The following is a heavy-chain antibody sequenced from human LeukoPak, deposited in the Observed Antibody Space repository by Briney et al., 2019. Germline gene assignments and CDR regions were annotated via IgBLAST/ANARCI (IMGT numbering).Heavy chain of an antibody. V-gene: IGHV4-59*01. CDR3: ARGYCANSTCYNFDY. Sequence: SETLSLTCTVSGGSISNYFWNWIRQRPGKGLEWIGYIKTSGSAYCNPSLKSRVTVSVDTSKNQFSLKLSSVTAADTAVYYCARGYCANSTCYNFDYWGQGTLVTVSS. J-gene: IGHJ4*02. D-gene: IGHD2-8*01. CDR1: GGSISNYF. CDR2: IKTSGSA.